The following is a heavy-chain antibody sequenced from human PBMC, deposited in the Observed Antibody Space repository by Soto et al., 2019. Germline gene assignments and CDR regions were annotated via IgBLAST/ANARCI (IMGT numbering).Heavy chain of an antibody. CDR1: GGSISSSSYY. Sequence: QLQLQESGPGLVKPSETLSLTCTVSGGSISSSSYYWGWIRQPPGKGLEWIGSIYYSGSTYYNPSLKSRVTISVDTSKNQFSLKLSSVTAADTAVYYCASTNVVVVAATIIWFDPWGQGTLVTVSS. CDR3: ASTNVVVVAATIIWFDP. D-gene: IGHD2-15*01. CDR2: IYYSGST. J-gene: IGHJ5*02. V-gene: IGHV4-39*01.